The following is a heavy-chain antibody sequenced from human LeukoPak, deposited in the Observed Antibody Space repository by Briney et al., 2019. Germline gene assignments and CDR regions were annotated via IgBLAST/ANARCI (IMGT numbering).Heavy chain of an antibody. CDR2: ISISGSTI. CDR1: GFTFSNYY. D-gene: IGHD5-18*01. CDR3: ARVQGYSYGDSYYYMDV. J-gene: IGHJ6*03. V-gene: IGHV3-11*01. Sequence: GGSLRLSCAASGFTFSNYYMGSVRPPPGRGLGWGSYISISGSTIYYADSVKGRFTISSDNAKNSLYLKMNSLRAGDTAVYYCARVQGYSYGDSYYYMDVWGKGTTVTVSS.